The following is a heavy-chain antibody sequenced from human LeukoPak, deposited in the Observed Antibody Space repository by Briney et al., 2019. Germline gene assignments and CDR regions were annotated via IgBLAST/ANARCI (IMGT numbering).Heavy chain of an antibody. Sequence: PGRSLTLSCAASGFTFSSYGMHWARHAPGTGLEWVAVIWYDERNKYYNDSVQGRFTISRDNYKNTVYLQMNSLGVEDTAVYYCARGGFSGTFYYFDNRGQGTLVTVCS. CDR2: IWYDERNK. CDR3: ARGGFSGTFYYFDN. CDR1: GFTFSSYG. V-gene: IGHV3-33*01. J-gene: IGHJ4*02. D-gene: IGHD1-26*01.